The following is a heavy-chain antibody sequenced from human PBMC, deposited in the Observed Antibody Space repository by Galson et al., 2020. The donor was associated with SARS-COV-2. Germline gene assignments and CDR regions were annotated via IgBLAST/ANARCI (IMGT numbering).Heavy chain of an antibody. Sequence: GGSLRLSCAASGFTFTSYDMSWVRQAPGKGLEWISAISDSGSTTYYADSVKGRFTISRDNSKNTLYLQMNSLRAEDTAVYYCAKDRLAHSSGLFDYWGQGSLVTFSS. J-gene: IGHJ4*02. D-gene: IGHD6-19*01. V-gene: IGHV3-23*01. CDR2: ISDSGSTT. CDR1: GFTFTSYD. CDR3: AKDRLAHSSGLFDY.